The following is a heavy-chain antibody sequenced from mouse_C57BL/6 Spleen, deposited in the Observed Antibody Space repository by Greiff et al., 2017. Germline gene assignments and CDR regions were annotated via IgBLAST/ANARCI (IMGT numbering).Heavy chain of an antibody. V-gene: IGHV6-3*01. CDR3: TGGGLLNWFAY. CDR2: IRLKSDNYAT. Sequence: EVMLVESGGGLVQPVGSMKLSCVASGFTFSNYWMNWVRQSPEKGLEWVAQIRLKSDNYATHYAESVKGRFTISRDDSKSSVYLQMNNLRAEDTGIYYCTGGGLLNWFAYWGQGTLVTVSA. D-gene: IGHD2-3*01. J-gene: IGHJ3*01. CDR1: GFTFSNYW.